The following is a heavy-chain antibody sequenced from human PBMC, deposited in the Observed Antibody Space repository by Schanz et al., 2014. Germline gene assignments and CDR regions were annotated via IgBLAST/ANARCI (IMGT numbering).Heavy chain of an antibody. CDR2: INPNSGTT. D-gene: IGHD3-22*01. CDR3: AALTGGYEIGLYYYGLDV. J-gene: IGHJ6*02. Sequence: QVQLVQSGAEMKKPGASVKVSCKASGYTFTGYYMHWVRQAPGQGLEWMGWINPNSGTTNYAQKFQGWVTMTRDTSISTAYMELSSLRSEDTAVYYCAALTGGYEIGLYYYGLDVWGQGTTVTVSS. V-gene: IGHV1-2*04. CDR1: GYTFTGYY.